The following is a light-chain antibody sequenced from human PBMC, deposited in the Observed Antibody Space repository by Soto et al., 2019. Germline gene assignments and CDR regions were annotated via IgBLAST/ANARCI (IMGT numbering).Light chain of an antibody. Sequence: QAVVTQPPSASGTPGQGVIISCSGSSSNIGTNPVNWYQQLPGTAPKLLIYTNNQRPSGVPDRFSGSKSGTSASLAISGLHSDDEGDYYCAAWDDSLNGVIFGGGTKLTVL. CDR1: SSNIGTNP. J-gene: IGLJ2*01. CDR2: TNN. CDR3: AAWDDSLNGVI. V-gene: IGLV1-44*01.